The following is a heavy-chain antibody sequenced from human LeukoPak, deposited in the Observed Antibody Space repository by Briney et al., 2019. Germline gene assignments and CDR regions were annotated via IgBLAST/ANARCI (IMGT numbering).Heavy chain of an antibody. CDR3: AKDLYDSYGDY. Sequence: ASVKVSCKASGYTLTGYYMHWVRQAPGKGLEWVSAISGSGGSTYYADSVKGRFTISRDNSKNTLYLQMNSLRAEDTAVYYCAKDLYDSYGDYWGQGTLVTVSS. J-gene: IGHJ4*02. V-gene: IGHV3-23*01. D-gene: IGHD5-18*01. CDR1: GYTLTGYY. CDR2: ISGSGGST.